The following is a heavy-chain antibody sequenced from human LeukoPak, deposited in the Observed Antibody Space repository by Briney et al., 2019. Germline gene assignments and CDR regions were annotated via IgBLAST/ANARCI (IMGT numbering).Heavy chain of an antibody. Sequence: PGGSLRLSCAASGFTFSSYWMHWVRQAPGKGLVWVSRIDSDGSSTFYADSVRGRFTISRDNAKNTLYLQMNSLRAEDTAVYYCARDQMGLPHWFDPWGQGTLVTVAS. J-gene: IGHJ5*02. CDR2: IDSDGSST. CDR3: ARDQMGLPHWFDP. V-gene: IGHV3-74*01. D-gene: IGHD5-24*01. CDR1: GFTFSSYW.